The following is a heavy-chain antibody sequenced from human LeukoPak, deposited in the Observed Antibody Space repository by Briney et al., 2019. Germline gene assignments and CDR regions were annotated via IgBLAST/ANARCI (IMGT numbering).Heavy chain of an antibody. D-gene: IGHD3-22*01. V-gene: IGHV4-34*01. CDR2: INHSGST. Sequence: SETLSLTCAVYGGSFSGYYWSWIRQPPGKGLEWIGEINHSGSTNYNPSLKSRVTISVDTSKNQFSLKLSSVTAADTAVYYCARVDDSSGYYAYWGQGTLVTVSS. J-gene: IGHJ4*02. CDR3: ARVDDSSGYYAY. CDR1: GGSFSGYY.